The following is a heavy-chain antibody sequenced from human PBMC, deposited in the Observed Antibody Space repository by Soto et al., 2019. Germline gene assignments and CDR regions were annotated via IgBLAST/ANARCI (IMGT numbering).Heavy chain of an antibody. CDR1: GFTFDNYA. Sequence: GGSLRLSCVASGFTFDNYAMNWVRQAPGKGLEWVSYIHSRSSHIFYADSVKGRFTISRDNAKNSLYLQMNSLRDEDTAVYYCARDRSRGYIGDYWGQGTLVTVSS. D-gene: IGHD2-15*01. J-gene: IGHJ4*02. CDR3: ARDRSRGYIGDY. V-gene: IGHV3-48*02. CDR2: IHSRSSHI.